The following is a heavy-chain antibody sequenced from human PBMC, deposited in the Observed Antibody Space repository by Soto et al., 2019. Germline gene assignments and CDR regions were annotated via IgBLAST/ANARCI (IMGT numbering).Heavy chain of an antibody. D-gene: IGHD6-19*01. CDR2: MNPNSGNT. CDR3: ARSLYLASYSSGWYFSGRDAFDI. Sequence: QVQLVQSGAEVKKPGASVKVSCKASGYTFTSYDINWVRQATGQGLEWMGWMNPNSGNTGYAQKFQGRVTMTRNTSISTAYMELSSLRSEDTAVYYCARSLYLASYSSGWYFSGRDAFDIWGQGTMVTVSS. J-gene: IGHJ3*02. V-gene: IGHV1-8*01. CDR1: GYTFTSYD.